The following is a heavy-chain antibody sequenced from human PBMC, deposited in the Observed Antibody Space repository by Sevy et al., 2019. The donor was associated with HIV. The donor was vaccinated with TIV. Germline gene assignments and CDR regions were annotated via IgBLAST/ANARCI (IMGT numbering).Heavy chain of an antibody. V-gene: IGHV4-59*01. J-gene: IGHJ6*02. Sequence: SETLSLTCTVSGDSISGYYWSWIRQSPGKGLQWIGYIYYNGRTNYDPSLKSRVTISEDTSKNQFSLKLSSVTAADTAIYYCARAAADYYYAMDVWGQGTTVTVSS. CDR1: GDSISGYY. CDR3: ARAAADYYYAMDV. CDR2: IYYNGRT.